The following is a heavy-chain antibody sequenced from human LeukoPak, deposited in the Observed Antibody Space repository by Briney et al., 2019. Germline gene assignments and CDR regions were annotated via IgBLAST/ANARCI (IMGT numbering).Heavy chain of an antibody. Sequence: GSLRLSCAASGFTFSRFAMSWIRQPPGKGLEWIGSIYYSGSTYYNPSLKSRVTISVDTSKNQFSLKLSSVTAADTAVYYCARDARPYYYDSSGYYKDAFDIWGQGTMVTVSS. V-gene: IGHV4-39*07. CDR1: GFTFSRFAM. D-gene: IGHD3-22*01. CDR2: IYYSGST. CDR3: ARDARPYYYDSSGYYKDAFDI. J-gene: IGHJ3*02.